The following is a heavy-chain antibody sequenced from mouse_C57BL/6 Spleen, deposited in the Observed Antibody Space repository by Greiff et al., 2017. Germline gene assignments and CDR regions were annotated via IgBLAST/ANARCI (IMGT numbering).Heavy chain of an antibody. Sequence: QVHVQQSGAELVRPGSSVKLSCKASGYTFTSYWMDWVKQRPGQGLEWIGNIYPSDSETHYNQKFKDKATLTVDKSSSTAYMQLSSLTSEDSAVSYGAKENYSNPWFAYWGQVALVTVSA. CDR1: GYTFTSYW. D-gene: IGHD2-5*01. V-gene: IGHV1-61*01. J-gene: IGHJ3*01. CDR2: IYPSDSET. CDR3: AKENYSNPWFAY.